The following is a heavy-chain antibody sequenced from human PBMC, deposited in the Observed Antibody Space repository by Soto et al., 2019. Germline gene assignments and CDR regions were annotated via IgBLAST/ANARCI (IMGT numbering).Heavy chain of an antibody. CDR2: MNPNSGGT. J-gene: IGHJ3*01. CDR3: ARVPPSPKIDHIDGFDF. Sequence: ASVKVSCKASGYTFTNSDVNWFRQATGQGLEWVGWMNPNSGGTGFAPKFQGRVTLTRDTSISTAYMELSSLRSDDTAVYFCARVPPSPKIDHIDGFDFWSQRTMGPVSS. V-gene: IGHV1-8*01. CDR1: GYTFTNSD. D-gene: IGHD2-21*01.